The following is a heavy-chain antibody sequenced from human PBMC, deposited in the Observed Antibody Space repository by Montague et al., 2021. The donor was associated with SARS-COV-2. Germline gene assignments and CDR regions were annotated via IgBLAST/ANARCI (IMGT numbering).Heavy chain of an antibody. Sequence: SETRSLTCTVSGGSVSSRSYYWGWIRQPPGKGLEWIGSIYYSGSTHYNPSLKSRVTISVDTSKNQFSLKLSSATAADTAVYYCARRGDYGGPRFDYWGQGTLVSVSS. D-gene: IGHD4-23*01. CDR3: ARRGDYGGPRFDY. J-gene: IGHJ4*02. CDR1: GGSVSSRSYY. CDR2: IYYSGST. V-gene: IGHV4-39*01.